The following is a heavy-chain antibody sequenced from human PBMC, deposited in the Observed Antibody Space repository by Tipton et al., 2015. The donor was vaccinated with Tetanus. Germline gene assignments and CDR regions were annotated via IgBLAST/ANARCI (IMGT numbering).Heavy chain of an antibody. D-gene: IGHD2-2*01. Sequence: TLSLTCTVPGDSIDGGFKNWGWIRQQPGKGLEWIGYIDYRGNTYYNPSLRRRVTFSFDTSENQFSLKLTSVTAADTAVYYCASDPALMGNFDYWGQGTLVTVSS. J-gene: IGHJ4*02. CDR2: IDYRGNT. CDR1: GDSIDGGFKN. V-gene: IGHV4-31*03. CDR3: ASDPALMGNFDY.